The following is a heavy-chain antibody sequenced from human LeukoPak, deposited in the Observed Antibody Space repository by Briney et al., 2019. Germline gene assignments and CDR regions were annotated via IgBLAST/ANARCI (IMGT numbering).Heavy chain of an antibody. CDR1: GEFFGGSY. CDR3: ARGLYLTTRGGAAAGFLDY. J-gene: IGHJ4*02. CDR2: INHSGNT. V-gene: IGHV4-34*01. Sequence: SETLSLTCTVHGEFFGGSYWNWIRQSPGKGLEWIGEINHSGNTNYNPSLKSRVTISVDTSQKQFSLRLSSVTAADTAVYYCARGLYLTTRGGAAAGFLDYWGQGNLVTVPS. D-gene: IGHD6-13*01.